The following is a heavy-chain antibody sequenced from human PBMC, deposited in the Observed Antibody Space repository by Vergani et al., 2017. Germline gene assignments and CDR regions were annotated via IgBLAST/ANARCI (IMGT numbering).Heavy chain of an antibody. V-gene: IGHV3-33*01. J-gene: IGHJ6*03. CDR3: ARGPKGYYYYMDV. CDR1: GFTFSSYG. CDR2: IGYDGSNK. Sequence: QVQLVESGGGVVQPGRSLRLSCAASGFTFSSYGMHWVRQAPGKGLEWVAVIGYDGSNKYYADSVKGRFTISRDNSKNTLYLQMNSLRAEDTAVYYCARGPKGYYYYMDVWGKGTTVTVSS.